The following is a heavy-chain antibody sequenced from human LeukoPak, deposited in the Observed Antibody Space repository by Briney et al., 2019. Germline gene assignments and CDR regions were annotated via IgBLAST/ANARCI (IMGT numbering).Heavy chain of an antibody. CDR3: ARGPEKHYDSSGYYVS. CDR2: XSSSGSTI. J-gene: IGHJ5*02. D-gene: IGHD3-22*01. CDR1: GFTFSDYY. V-gene: IGHV3-11*01. Sequence: PGGSLRLSCAASGFTFSDYYMSWIRQAPGKGXXXXXXXSSSGSTIYYADSVKGRFTISRDNAKNSLYLQMNSLRAEDTAVYYCARGPEKHYDSSGYYVSWGQGTLVTVSS.